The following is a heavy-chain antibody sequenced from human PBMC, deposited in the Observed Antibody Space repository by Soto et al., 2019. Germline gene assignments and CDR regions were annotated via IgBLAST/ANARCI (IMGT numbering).Heavy chain of an antibody. J-gene: IGHJ4*02. CDR2: ISYDGSNK. Sequence: PGGSLRLSCAASGFTFSSYAMHWVRQAPGEGLEWVAVISYDGSNKYYADSVKGRFTISRDNSKNTLYLQMNSLRAEDTAVYYCARGPSHTFGGVIVIDYFDYWGQGTLVTVSS. V-gene: IGHV3-30-3*01. CDR3: ARGPSHTFGGVIVIDYFDY. CDR1: GFTFSSYA. D-gene: IGHD3-16*02.